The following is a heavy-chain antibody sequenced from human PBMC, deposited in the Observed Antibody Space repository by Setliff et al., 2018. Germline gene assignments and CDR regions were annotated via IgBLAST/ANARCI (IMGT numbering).Heavy chain of an antibody. CDR3: ARDRYYDILTGLTRHRGFDP. CDR2: ISAYNGNT. J-gene: IGHJ5*02. D-gene: IGHD3-9*01. Sequence: QAAGQGREWMGWISAYNGNTNYAQKLQGRVTMTTDTSTSTAYMELRSLRSDDTAMYYCARDRYYDILTGLTRHRGFDPWGQGTLVTVSS. V-gene: IGHV1-18*01.